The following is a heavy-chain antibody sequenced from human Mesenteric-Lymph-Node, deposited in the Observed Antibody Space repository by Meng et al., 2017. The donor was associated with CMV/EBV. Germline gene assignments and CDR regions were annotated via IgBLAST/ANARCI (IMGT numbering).Heavy chain of an antibody. CDR3: ARYCARGEGCYYYYGMDV. Sequence: ASVKVSCKASGYTFMSYYMHWVRQAPGQGLEWMGIINPSDGSPSYAQKFQGRVTMTRDTSTSTMYMELSSLRSEDTAVYYCARYCARGEGCYYYYGMDVWGQGTTVTVSS. CDR1: GYTFMSYY. V-gene: IGHV1-46*01. D-gene: IGHD2-21*02. J-gene: IGHJ6*02. CDR2: INPSDGSP.